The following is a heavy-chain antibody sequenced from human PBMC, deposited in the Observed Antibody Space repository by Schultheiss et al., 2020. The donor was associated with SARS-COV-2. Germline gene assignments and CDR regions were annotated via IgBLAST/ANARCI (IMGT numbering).Heavy chain of an antibody. D-gene: IGHD6-13*01. J-gene: IGHJ5*02. CDR3: ARARAEQHLPFSWGPIPHPTTWFDP. V-gene: IGHV3-23*01. Sequence: GGSLRLSCAASGFTFSSYWMSWVRQAPGKGLEWVSAISGSGGSTYYADSVKGRFTISRDNAGNTLYLQMNNLRVEDTAIYYCARARAEQHLPFSWGPIPHPTTWFDPWGQGTLVTVSS. CDR1: GFTFSSYW. CDR2: ISGSGGST.